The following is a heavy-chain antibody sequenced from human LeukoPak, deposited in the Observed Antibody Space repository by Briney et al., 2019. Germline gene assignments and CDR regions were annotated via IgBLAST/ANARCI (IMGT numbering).Heavy chain of an antibody. CDR3: ARGPPNWGYDY. V-gene: IGHV1-8*01. D-gene: IGHD7-27*01. J-gene: IGHJ4*02. CDR2: MSPNSGDT. CDR1: GYTFTSYD. Sequence: ASVKVSCKASGYTFTSYDFNWVRQATGERPEWMGWMSPNSGDTGYAQKFQDRVTMTRDTSISTAYMELSSLRSDDTAVYYCARGPPNWGYDYWGPGTLVTVSS.